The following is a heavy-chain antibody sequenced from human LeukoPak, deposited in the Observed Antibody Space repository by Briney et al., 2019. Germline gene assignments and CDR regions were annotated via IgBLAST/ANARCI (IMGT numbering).Heavy chain of an antibody. J-gene: IGHJ5*02. CDR2: INPSGGST. CDR1: GYTFTGYY. CDR3: ATGGIAVAGTLLFDP. V-gene: IGHV1-46*01. Sequence: ASVKVSCKASGYTFTGYYMHWVRQAPGQGLEWMGIINPSGGSTSYAQKFQGRVTMTRDTSTSTVYMELSSLRSEDTAVYYCATGGIAVAGTLLFDPWGQGTLVTVSS. D-gene: IGHD6-19*01.